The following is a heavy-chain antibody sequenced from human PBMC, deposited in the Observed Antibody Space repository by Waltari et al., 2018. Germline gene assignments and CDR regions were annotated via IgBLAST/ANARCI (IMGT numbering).Heavy chain of an antibody. CDR2: IIPIFGTA. CDR3: ARWRGYGGKNYYYGMDV. V-gene: IGHV1-69*08. D-gene: IGHD2-15*01. J-gene: IGHJ6*02. Sequence: QVQLVQSGAEVKKPGSSVKVSCKASGGTFSSYAISWVRQAPGQGLEWMGRIIPIFGTANYAQKFQGRVTITADKSTSTAYMELSSLRSEDTAVYYCARWRGYGGKNYYYGMDVWGQGTTVTVSS. CDR1: GGTFSSYA.